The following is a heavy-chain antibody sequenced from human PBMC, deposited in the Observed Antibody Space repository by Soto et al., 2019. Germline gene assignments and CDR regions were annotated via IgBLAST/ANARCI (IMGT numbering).Heavy chain of an antibody. CDR1: GFTFDNYA. D-gene: IGHD3-9*01. CDR2: ISWSGGDK. J-gene: IGHJ4*02. CDR3: VKDSYYDILTGFSYFDY. Sequence: EVQLVESGGDLVQPGRSLRLACAAAGFTFDNYAMHWVRQLPGKGLEWVSGISWSGGDKAYAASVKGRCSISRDNATKSLYLYIDSLRLEDTAVYYCVKDSYYDILTGFSYFDYWGRGTPVTVSS. V-gene: IGHV3-9*01.